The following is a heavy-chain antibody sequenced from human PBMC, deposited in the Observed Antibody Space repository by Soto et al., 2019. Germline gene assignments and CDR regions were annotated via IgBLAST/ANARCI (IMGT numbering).Heavy chain of an antibody. V-gene: IGHV1-8*01. Sequence: QVQLVQSGAEVKKPGASVKVSCKASGYTFTSHDINWMRQATGQGLEWMGWMNPNSGHTNYAQKFQGSVTMTRDTSLSTAYMELTSLRSEDTAIYYCASDMSTTWGQGTLGTVSS. D-gene: IGHD2-2*01. CDR2: MNPNSGHT. CDR3: ASDMSTT. CDR1: GYTFTSHD. J-gene: IGHJ5*02.